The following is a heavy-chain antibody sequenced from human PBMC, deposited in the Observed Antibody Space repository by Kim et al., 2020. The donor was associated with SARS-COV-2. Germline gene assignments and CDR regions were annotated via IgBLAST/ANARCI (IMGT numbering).Heavy chain of an antibody. CDR1: GFTFSSYG. J-gene: IGHJ6*02. V-gene: IGHV3-33*01. CDR2: IWYDGSNK. D-gene: IGHD6-13*01. CDR3: ERIGSSWYEHYYYYGMDV. Sequence: GGSLRLSCAASGFTFSSYGMHWVRQAPGKGLEWVAVIWYDGSNKYYADSVKGRFTISRDNSKNTLYLQMNSLRAEDTAVYYCERIGSSWYEHYYYYGMDVWGQGTPVTVAS.